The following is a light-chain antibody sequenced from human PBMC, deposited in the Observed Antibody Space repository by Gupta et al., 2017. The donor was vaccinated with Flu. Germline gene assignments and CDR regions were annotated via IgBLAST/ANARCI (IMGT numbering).Light chain of an antibody. CDR2: WSS. J-gene: IGKJ1*01. V-gene: IGKV4-1*01. Sequence: DLVMTQSPDSLAVSLGERATINCKSSQSVLYSSNNKNYLAWYQQKPGQAPKLLIYWSSTRESGVPYRFSGSGSGTDFTLTISSLQAEDFAVYYCQQYNSFPTFGQGTKVEIK. CDR1: QSVLYSSNNKNY. CDR3: QQYNSFPT.